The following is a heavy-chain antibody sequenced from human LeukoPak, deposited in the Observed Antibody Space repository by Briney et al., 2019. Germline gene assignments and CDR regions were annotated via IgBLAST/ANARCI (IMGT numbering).Heavy chain of an antibody. J-gene: IGHJ4*02. D-gene: IGHD3-10*02. Sequence: GGSLRLSCAASGFTFSSYGMHWVRQAPGKGLEWVTFILYDGSNKYYADSVKGRFTISRDNSKNTLYLQMTSLRAEDTAVYYCAKDMSYWGQGTLVTVSS. CDR2: ILYDGSNK. CDR3: AKDMSY. CDR1: GFTFSSYG. V-gene: IGHV3-30*02.